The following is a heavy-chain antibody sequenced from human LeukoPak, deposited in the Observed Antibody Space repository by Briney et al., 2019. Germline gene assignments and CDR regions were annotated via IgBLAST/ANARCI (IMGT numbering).Heavy chain of an antibody. CDR1: GHTFSIDT. V-gene: IGHV1-58*02. J-gene: IGHJ5*02. D-gene: IGHD4-11*01. CDR2: IVVDSANT. Sequence: SVKVSCKASGHTFSIDTIRWVRQARGQGLEWMGWIVVDSANTNYAQTFQQRVTITRDMSTSTVHKELSSRTSEDTAVYYCAAGAAGFWDSNLNWFVPWGGGALVTV. CDR3: AAGAAGFWDSNLNWFVP.